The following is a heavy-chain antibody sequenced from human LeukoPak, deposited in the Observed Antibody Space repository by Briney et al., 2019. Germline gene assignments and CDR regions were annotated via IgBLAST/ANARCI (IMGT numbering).Heavy chain of an antibody. CDR3: ARSSSSPNPYYFDY. J-gene: IGHJ4*02. Sequence: SQTLSLTCTVSGGSISSGGYYWSWIRQHPGKGLEWIGYIYYSRSTYYNPSLKSRVTISADTSKNQFSLKLSSVTAADTAVYYCARSSSSPNPYYFDYWGQGTLVTVSS. D-gene: IGHD6-6*01. CDR1: GGSISSGGYY. CDR2: IYYSRST. V-gene: IGHV4-31*03.